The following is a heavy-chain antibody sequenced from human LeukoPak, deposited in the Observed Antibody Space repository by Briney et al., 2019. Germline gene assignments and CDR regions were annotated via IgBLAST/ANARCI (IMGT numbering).Heavy chain of an antibody. D-gene: IGHD6-25*01. J-gene: IGHJ1*01. CDR1: GFTFTTYA. V-gene: IGHV3-23*01. CDR2: IIGSGDTT. CDR3: AKDRGY. Sequence: GGSLRLSCAASGFTFTTYAMTCVRQAPGKGLEWVSAIIGSGDTTYYADSVKGRFTISRDNSKNTLYLQMNSLRADDTAVYYCAKDRGYWGQGVLVTVSS.